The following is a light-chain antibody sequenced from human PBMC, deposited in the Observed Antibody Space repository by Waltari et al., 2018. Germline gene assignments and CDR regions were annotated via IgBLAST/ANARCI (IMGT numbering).Light chain of an antibody. J-gene: IGKJ1*01. Sequence: DIQMTQSPSTLSASVGDRVTIPCRASQSISSWLAWYQHKPGKAPKLLIYKASSLESGVPSRFSGSASGTEFTLAISSLQPDDFATYYCQQYNSFSGGGTFGQGTKVEIK. CDR2: KAS. V-gene: IGKV1-5*03. CDR1: QSISSW. CDR3: QQYNSFSGGGT.